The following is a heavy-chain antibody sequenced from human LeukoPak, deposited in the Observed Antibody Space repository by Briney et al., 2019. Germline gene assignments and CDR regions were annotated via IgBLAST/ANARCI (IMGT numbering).Heavy chain of an antibody. CDR1: GGSISSGSYY. CDR3: ARGGKTGRIDY. D-gene: IGHD1-1*01. J-gene: IGHJ4*02. V-gene: IGHV4-61*02. CDR2: IYTSGST. Sequence: SETLSLTCTVSGGSISSGSYYWSWIRQPAGKGLEWIGRIYTSGSTNYNPSLKSRVTISVDTSKNQFSLKLSSVTAADTAVYYCARGGKTGRIDYWGQGTLVTVSS.